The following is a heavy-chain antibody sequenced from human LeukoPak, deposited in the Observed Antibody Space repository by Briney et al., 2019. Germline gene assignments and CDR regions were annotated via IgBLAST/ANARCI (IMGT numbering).Heavy chain of an antibody. CDR3: AKDGIGGYSYGSYFDY. J-gene: IGHJ4*02. Sequence: GGSLRLSCAASGFTFSSYGMHWVRQAPGKGLEWVAVISYDGSNKYYADSVKGRFTISRDNSKNTLYLQMNSLRAEDTAVYYCAKDGIGGYSYGSYFDYWGQGTLVTVS. D-gene: IGHD5-18*01. CDR1: GFTFSSYG. CDR2: ISYDGSNK. V-gene: IGHV3-30*18.